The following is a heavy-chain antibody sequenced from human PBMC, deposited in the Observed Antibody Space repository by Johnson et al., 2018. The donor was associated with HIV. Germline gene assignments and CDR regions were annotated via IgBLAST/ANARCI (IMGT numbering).Heavy chain of an antibody. Sequence: QVQVVESGGGVVQPGRSLRLSCAASGFTFSSYGMHWVRQAPGKGLEWVAVISYDGSNKYYADSVKGRFTISRDNSKNTLYLQMNSLRAEDTAVYYCSNSHDAFDIWGQGTMVTVSS. CDR2: ISYDGSNK. V-gene: IGHV3-30*18. CDR3: SNSHDAFDI. J-gene: IGHJ3*02. CDR1: GFTFSSYG.